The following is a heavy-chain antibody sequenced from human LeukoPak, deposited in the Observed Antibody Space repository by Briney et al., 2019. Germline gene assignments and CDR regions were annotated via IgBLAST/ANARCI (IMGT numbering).Heavy chain of an antibody. CDR1: GYTFTSYA. D-gene: IGHD3-22*01. V-gene: IGHV7-4-1*02. Sequence: GASVKVSCKASGYTFTSYAMNWMRQAPGQGLEWMGWINTNTGNPTYVQGFTGRFVFFLDTSVSTAYLQISSLKAEDTAVYYCARGLSEFYYDSSGYPLWGQGTLVTVSS. CDR3: ARGLSEFYYDSSGYPL. J-gene: IGHJ4*02. CDR2: INTNTGNP.